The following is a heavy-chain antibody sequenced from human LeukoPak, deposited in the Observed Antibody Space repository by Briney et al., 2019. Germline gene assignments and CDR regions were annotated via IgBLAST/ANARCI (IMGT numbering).Heavy chain of an antibody. V-gene: IGHV3-23*01. Sequence: PGGSLRLSCAASGFTFTSYAMSWVRQAPGQGLEWVPTISGSGGSTYYADSVKGRFTISRDNSKNTLYLQMNSLRADDTAVYYCAKVRWELQSPSDYWGQGTLVTVSS. CDR1: GFTFTSYA. J-gene: IGHJ4*02. D-gene: IGHD1-26*01. CDR3: AKVRWELQSPSDY. CDR2: ISGSGGST.